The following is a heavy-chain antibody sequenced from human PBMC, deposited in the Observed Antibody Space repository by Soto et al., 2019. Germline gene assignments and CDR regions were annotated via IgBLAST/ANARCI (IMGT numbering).Heavy chain of an antibody. CDR1: VFTFSSYE. Sequence: HPRGSLRLSCSASVFTFSSYEMNWFRQAPGKGLEWVSYISSSGSPIYYADSVKGRFTISRDNAKNSLYLQMNSLRAEDTAVYYCAREGNPAIAVAVFLDAFDIWGLGTMVTVSS. CDR2: ISSSGSPI. V-gene: IGHV3-48*03. D-gene: IGHD6-19*01. CDR3: AREGNPAIAVAVFLDAFDI. J-gene: IGHJ3*02.